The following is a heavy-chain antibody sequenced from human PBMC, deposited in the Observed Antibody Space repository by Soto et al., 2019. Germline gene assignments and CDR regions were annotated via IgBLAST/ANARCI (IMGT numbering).Heavy chain of an antibody. J-gene: IGHJ6*02. CDR2: LHSDGSST. CDR1: GFIFSRYW. D-gene: IGHD2-2*02. CDR3: ARQLPTAIRGGFYYSYGLDV. V-gene: IGHV3-74*01. Sequence: GGSLRLSCAASGFIFSRYWMHWVRQAPGKGLVWVSRLHSDGSSTSYADSVKGRFTISSDNAKNTLFLQMNSLRAEDTAVYYCARQLPTAIRGGFYYSYGLDVWGQGTTVTVSS.